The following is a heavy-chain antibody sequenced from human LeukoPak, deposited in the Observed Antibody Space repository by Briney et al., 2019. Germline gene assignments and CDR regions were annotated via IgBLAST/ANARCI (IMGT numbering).Heavy chain of an antibody. CDR3: ARATRWSYYYDSSGYYPPPNYYYYMDV. CDR1: GYTFTSYD. Sequence: ASVKVSCKASGYTFTSYDINWVRQATGQGLEWMGWMNPNSGNTGYAQKFQGRVTMTRNTSISTAYMELSSLRSEDTAVYYCARATRWSYYYDSSGYYPPPNYYYYMDVWGKGTTVTVSS. J-gene: IGHJ6*03. D-gene: IGHD3-22*01. V-gene: IGHV1-8*01. CDR2: MNPNSGNT.